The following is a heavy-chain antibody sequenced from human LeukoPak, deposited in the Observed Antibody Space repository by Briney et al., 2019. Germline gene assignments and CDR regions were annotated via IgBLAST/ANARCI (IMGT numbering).Heavy chain of an antibody. Sequence: GGSLRLSCAVAGFTFSSYSMNWVRQAPGKGLGWLSHISSSSSIIYYADSVRGRFTISRDNAKNSLYLPMNSLRAEDTAVYYCASCAGTAAGFSGPFDYWGQGTLVTVSS. V-gene: IGHV3-48*01. D-gene: IGHD6-13*01. CDR1: GFTFSSYS. J-gene: IGHJ4*02. CDR2: ISSSSSII. CDR3: ASCAGTAAGFSGPFDY.